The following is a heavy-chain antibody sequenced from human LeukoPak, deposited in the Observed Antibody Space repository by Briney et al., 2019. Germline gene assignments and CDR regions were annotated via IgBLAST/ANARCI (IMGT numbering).Heavy chain of an antibody. D-gene: IGHD3-3*01. CDR2: IWYDGSNK. Sequence: GRSLRLSCAASGFTFSSYGMHWVRQAPGKGLEWVAVIWYDGSNKYYADSVKGRFTISRDNSKNTLYLQMNSLRAEDTAVYYCARDPAYDFWSGYFERYYYYYMDVWGKGTTVTVSS. J-gene: IGHJ6*03. CDR1: GFTFSSYG. CDR3: ARDPAYDFWSGYFERYYYYYMDV. V-gene: IGHV3-33*01.